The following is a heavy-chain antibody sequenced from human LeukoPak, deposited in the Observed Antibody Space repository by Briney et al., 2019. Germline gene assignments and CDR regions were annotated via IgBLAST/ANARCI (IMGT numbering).Heavy chain of an antibody. CDR2: IYYSGST. CDR3: ASFSVNYYGSGGNYGMDV. Sequence: PSETLSLTCTVSGGSISSYYWSWIRQPPGKGLEWIGYIYYSGSTNYNPSLKSRVTISVDTSKNQFSLKLSSVTAADAAVYYCASFSVNYYGSGGNYGMDVWGQGTTVTASS. CDR1: GGSISSYY. D-gene: IGHD3-10*01. J-gene: IGHJ6*02. V-gene: IGHV4-59*08.